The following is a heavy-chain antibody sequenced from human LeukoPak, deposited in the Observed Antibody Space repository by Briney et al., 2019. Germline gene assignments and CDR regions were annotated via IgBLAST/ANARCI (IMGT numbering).Heavy chain of an antibody. J-gene: IGHJ4*02. CDR2: DHDGST. CDR1: GFNVTINY. Sequence: PGGSLRLSCAASGFNVTINYMTWVRQAPGKGLEWVSTDHDGSTYYADSVKGRFTISRDNFRNTLYLQMNSLRAEDTAVYYCARLHRGARELYWGPGTLVTVSS. D-gene: IGHD3-10*01. V-gene: IGHV3-53*01. CDR3: ARLHRGARELY.